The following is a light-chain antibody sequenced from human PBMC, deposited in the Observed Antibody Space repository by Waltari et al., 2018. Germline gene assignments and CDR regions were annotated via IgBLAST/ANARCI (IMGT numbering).Light chain of an antibody. CDR3: AAWDDALNGRV. Sequence: QSVLAQPPSASGTPGQGVTLSCSGSSSHIGGNGVSWYQQLPGTAPKLLIHTNDQRPSGVPDRFSASKSGTSASLAISGLQSEDEAHYFCAAWDDALNGRVFGGGTKVTVL. CDR1: SSHIGGNG. V-gene: IGLV1-44*01. CDR2: TND. J-gene: IGLJ3*02.